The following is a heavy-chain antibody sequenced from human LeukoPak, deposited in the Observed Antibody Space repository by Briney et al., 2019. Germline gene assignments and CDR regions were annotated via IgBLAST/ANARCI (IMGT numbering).Heavy chain of an antibody. CDR1: GGSISSGDYY. Sequence: SETLSLTCTVSGGSISSGDYYWSWIRQPPGKGLEWIGYIYYSGSTYYNPSLKSRVTISVDTSKNQFSLKLSSVTAADTAVYYCARDQYGDYEGGDFDYWGQGTLVTVSS. J-gene: IGHJ4*02. CDR2: IYYSGST. CDR3: ARDQYGDYEGGDFDY. D-gene: IGHD4-17*01. V-gene: IGHV4-30-4*08.